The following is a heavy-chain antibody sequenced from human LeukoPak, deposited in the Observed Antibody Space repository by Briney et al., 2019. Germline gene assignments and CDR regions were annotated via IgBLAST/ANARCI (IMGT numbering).Heavy chain of an antibody. V-gene: IGHV5-51*01. Sequence: GESLKISCKGSGYSFTSYWIGWVRQMPGKGLEWMRIIYPGDSDTRYSPSFQGQVTISADKSISTAYLQWSSLKASDTAMYYCARKAIVGATRGAFDIWGQGTMVTVSS. CDR1: GYSFTSYW. CDR3: ARKAIVGATRGAFDI. CDR2: IYPGDSDT. J-gene: IGHJ3*02. D-gene: IGHD1-26*01.